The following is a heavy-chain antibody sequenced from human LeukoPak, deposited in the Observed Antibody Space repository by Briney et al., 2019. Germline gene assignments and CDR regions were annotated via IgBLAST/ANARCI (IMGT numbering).Heavy chain of an antibody. CDR3: ARTSITMVSST. J-gene: IGHJ4*02. D-gene: IGHD3-10*01. CDR2: ISGNNGDT. V-gene: IGHV1-18*04. Sequence: ASVKVSCKTSGYTFTSYGITWVRQAPGQGLEWLGWISGNNGDTSYAHNVDGRVTMTTDTSTSTGYMELRSLRSDDTAVYYCARTSITMVSSTWGQGTLVIVSS. CDR1: GYTFTSYG.